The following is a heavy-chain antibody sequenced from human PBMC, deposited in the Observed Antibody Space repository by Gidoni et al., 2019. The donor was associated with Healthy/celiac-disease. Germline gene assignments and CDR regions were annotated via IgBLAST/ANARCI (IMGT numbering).Heavy chain of an antibody. CDR2: IYYSGST. CDR1: GGSIRRGVYY. CDR3: ARDRDGDYHSGYYGMDD. Sequence: QVSLQESGPGLEKLSLPQPLTCTVAGGSIRRGVYYWSWIRQPPGKGLEWIVYIYYSGSTYYNPSLKGRVTISVDTSKNQFSLKLSSVTAADTAVYYWARDRDGDYHSGYYGMDDWGQGTTVTVSS. V-gene: IGHV4-30-4*01. D-gene: IGHD4-17*01. J-gene: IGHJ6*02.